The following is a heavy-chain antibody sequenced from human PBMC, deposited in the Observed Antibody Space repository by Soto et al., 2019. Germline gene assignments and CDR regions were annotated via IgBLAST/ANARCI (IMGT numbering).Heavy chain of an antibody. CDR1: GGSISGYY. CDR2: IYYAGST. V-gene: IGHV4-59*08. J-gene: IGHJ3*02. CDR3: ARHGSGGRAFDI. D-gene: IGHD3-10*01. Sequence: SETLSLTCTVSGGSISGYYWSWIRQPPGKGLEWIGYIYYAGSTNYNPSLKSRVTMSVDTSKNQFSLELTSVTAAYTAVYYFARHGSGGRAFDIWGPGTMVTVSS.